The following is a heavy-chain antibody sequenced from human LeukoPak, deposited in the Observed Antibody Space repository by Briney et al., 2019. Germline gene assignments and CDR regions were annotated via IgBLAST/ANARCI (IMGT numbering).Heavy chain of an antibody. J-gene: IGHJ4*02. Sequence: SETLSLTCTVSGGSISSGGYYWSWIRQHPGKGLEWIGYIYYSGSTYYNPSLKSRVTIPVDTSKNQFSLKLSSVTAADTAVYYCARAAQNYYDSSGYLDYWGQGTLVTVSS. CDR2: IYYSGST. V-gene: IGHV4-31*03. CDR3: ARAAQNYYDSSGYLDY. D-gene: IGHD3-22*01. CDR1: GGSISSGGYY.